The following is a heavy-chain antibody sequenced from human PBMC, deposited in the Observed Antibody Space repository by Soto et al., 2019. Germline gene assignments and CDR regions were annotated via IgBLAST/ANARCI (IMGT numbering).Heavy chain of an antibody. CDR1: AHKFTTYR. V-gene: IGHV5-10-1*01. Sequence: GESLKISCKDSAHKFTTYRICWVRQKPGKGLEWMGRIDPSDSYTNYSPSFQCHVTISVDKATSTAYLEWRSLKASDTATYYCAGMPRSAWYGGDKYYSLDVWGQGTTVTVSS. CDR3: AGMPRSAWYGGDKYYSLDV. D-gene: IGHD2-15*01. CDR2: IDPSDSYT. J-gene: IGHJ6*02.